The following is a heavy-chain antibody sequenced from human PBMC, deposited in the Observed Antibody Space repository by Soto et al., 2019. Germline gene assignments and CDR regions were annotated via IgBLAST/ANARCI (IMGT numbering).Heavy chain of an antibody. CDR2: ISSSSSYT. Sequence: PGGSLRLSCAASGFTFSDYYMSWIRQAPGKGLEWVSYISSSSSYTNYADSVKGRFTISRDNAKNSLYLQMNSLRAEDTAVYYCARDRYDFWSGYLLSMDVWGQGTTVTV. CDR1: GFTFSDYY. J-gene: IGHJ6*02. V-gene: IGHV3-11*06. D-gene: IGHD3-3*01. CDR3: ARDRYDFWSGYLLSMDV.